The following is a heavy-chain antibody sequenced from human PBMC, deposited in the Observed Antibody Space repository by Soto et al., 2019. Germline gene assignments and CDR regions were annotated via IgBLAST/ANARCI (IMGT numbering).Heavy chain of an antibody. CDR1: GFSLTTSGVG. D-gene: IGHD3-10*01. CDR3: AHSSGRAGDY. V-gene: IGHV2-5*02. J-gene: IGHJ4*02. CDR2: LYWDDDK. Sequence: QITLKESGPPLVKPTQTLTLTCTFSGFSLTTSGVGVGWIRQPPGKALEWLALLYWDDDKRYSPSLKSRLTINMDTSNKQVVLTMTNMDPVDTGTYFCAHSSGRAGDYWGQGTLVTVSS.